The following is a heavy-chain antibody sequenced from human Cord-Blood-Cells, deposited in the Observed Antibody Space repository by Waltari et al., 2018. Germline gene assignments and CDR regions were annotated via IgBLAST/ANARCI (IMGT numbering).Heavy chain of an antibody. D-gene: IGHD1-26*01. CDR1: GYTFTGYY. CDR2: INPNRGGT. CDR3: ARDKGIRYSGSYYAFDI. V-gene: IGHV1-2*02. Sequence: QVQLVQSGAEVKKPGASVKVSCKASGYTFTGYYMHWVRQAPGQGLEWMGWINPNRGGTNYAQKCQGRVTMTRDTSISTAYMELSRLRSDDTAVYYCARDKGIRYSGSYYAFDIWGQGTMVTVSS. J-gene: IGHJ3*02.